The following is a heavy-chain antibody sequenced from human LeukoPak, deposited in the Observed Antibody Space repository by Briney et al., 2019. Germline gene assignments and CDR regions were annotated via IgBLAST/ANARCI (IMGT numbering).Heavy chain of an antibody. CDR1: GFTFSSYW. Sequence: GGSLRLSCAASGFTFSSYWMSWVRQAPGKGLEWVANIKQDGSEKYYVDSLKGRFTISRDNAKNSLYLQMNSLGAEDTAVYYCARRQCSSISCYYAFDIWGQGTMVTVS. V-gene: IGHV3-7*01. J-gene: IGHJ3*02. CDR3: ARRQCSSISCYYAFDI. D-gene: IGHD2-2*01. CDR2: IKQDGSEK.